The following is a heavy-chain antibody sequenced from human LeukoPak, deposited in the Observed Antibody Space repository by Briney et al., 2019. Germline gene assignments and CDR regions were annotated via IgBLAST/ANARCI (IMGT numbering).Heavy chain of an antibody. D-gene: IGHD3-10*01. J-gene: IGHJ4*02. CDR2: IRGDWHDT. CDR1: GLRFSDLW. V-gene: IGHV3-74*01. Sequence: GGSLRLSCTASGLRFSDLWMHWVRQAPGKGLVWVPRIRGDWHDTTYADSVKGRFTISRDNAQNTLYLQMNSLRVEGTAVYYCASDRVLGSGSLDNRGQGTLVTVSS. CDR3: ASDRVLGSGSLDN.